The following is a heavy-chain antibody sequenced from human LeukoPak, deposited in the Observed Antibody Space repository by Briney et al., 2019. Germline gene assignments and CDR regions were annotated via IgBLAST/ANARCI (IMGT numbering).Heavy chain of an antibody. CDR3: AKDGDDSIDY. CDR1: GFTFSSYA. CDR2: ITGSGGNT. V-gene: IGHV3-23*01. J-gene: IGHJ4*02. D-gene: IGHD3-22*01. Sequence: PGGSLRLSCAASGFTFSSYAMSWVRQAPGKGLEWVSTITGSGGNTYYAESVKGRFTISRDNSRDTLYLQMNSLRAEDTAVYYCAKDGDDSIDYWGQGTLVTVSS.